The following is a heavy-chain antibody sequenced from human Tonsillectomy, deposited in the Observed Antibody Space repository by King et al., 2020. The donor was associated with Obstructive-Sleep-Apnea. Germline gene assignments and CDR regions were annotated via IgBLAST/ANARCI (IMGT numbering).Heavy chain of an antibody. Sequence: QLVQSGGGVVQPGRSLRLSCAASGFTFSSYAMHWVRQAPGKGLEWVAVISYDGSNKYYADSVKGRFTISRDNSKNTLYLQMNSLRAEDTAVYYCARGGSGWYWNPSWFDPWGQGTLVTVSS. D-gene: IGHD6-19*01. CDR1: GFTFSSYA. J-gene: IGHJ5*02. CDR3: ARGGSGWYWNPSWFDP. CDR2: ISYDGSNK. V-gene: IGHV3-30*04.